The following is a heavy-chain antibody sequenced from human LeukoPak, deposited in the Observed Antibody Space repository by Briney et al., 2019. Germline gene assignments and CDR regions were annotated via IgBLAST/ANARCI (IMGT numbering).Heavy chain of an antibody. V-gene: IGHV3-7*01. CDR3: ARIGSRDGYTVDY. CDR2: IKQDGTG. CDR1: GFTFSSHW. D-gene: IGHD5-24*01. Sequence: GSLRLSCAASGFTFSSHWMTWVRQAPGKGLEWVANIKQDGTGYYVDSVKGRFTISRDNAKNSLYLQTNSLRVEDTAVYYCARIGSRDGYTVDYWGQGTLVTVSS. J-gene: IGHJ4*02.